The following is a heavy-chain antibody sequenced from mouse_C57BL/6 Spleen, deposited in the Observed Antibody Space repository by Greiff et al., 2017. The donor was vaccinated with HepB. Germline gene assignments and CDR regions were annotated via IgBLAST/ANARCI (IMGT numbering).Heavy chain of an antibody. V-gene: IGHV1-82*01. Sequence: VQLQQSGPELVKPGASVKLSCKASGYAFSSSWMNWVKQRPGQGLEWIGRIYPGDGDTNYNGKFKGKATLTADKSSSTAYMQLSSLTSEDSAVYCCARGVTGVAAMDYWGQGTSVTVSS. CDR1: GYAFSSSW. CDR3: ARGVTGVAAMDY. CDR2: IYPGDGDT. J-gene: IGHJ4*01. D-gene: IGHD1-1*01.